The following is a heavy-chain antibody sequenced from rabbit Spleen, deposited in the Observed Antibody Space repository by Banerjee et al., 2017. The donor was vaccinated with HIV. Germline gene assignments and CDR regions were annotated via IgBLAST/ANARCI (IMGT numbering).Heavy chain of an antibody. CDR1: GFSFSDTDV. V-gene: IGHV1S47*01. J-gene: IGHJ4*01. Sequence: QEQLEESGGGLVKPEGSLTLTCKASGFSFSDTDVMCWVRQAPGKGLEWIGYIDPVFGITYYASWVNGRFSISRENAQNTVFLQMTSLTDADTATYFCARDGAGGSYFALWGPGTLVT. D-gene: IGHD8-1*01. CDR2: IDPVFGIT. CDR3: ARDGAGGSYFAL.